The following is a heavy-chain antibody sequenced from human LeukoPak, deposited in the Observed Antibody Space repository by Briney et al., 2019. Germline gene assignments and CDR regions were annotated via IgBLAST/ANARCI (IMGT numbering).Heavy chain of an antibody. V-gene: IGHV3-49*04. CDR3: ARGIIGLRGFDY. D-gene: IGHD1-20*01. J-gene: IGHJ4*02. CDR2: IRNKAYGGTA. CDR1: GFTFGDYA. Sequence: GRSLRLSCTASGFTFGDYAMSWVRQAPGKGLEWVGFIRNKAYGGTAEYAASVKGRFTISRDDSKSIAYLQMNSLKTEDTAVYYCARGIIGLRGFDYRGQGTLVTVSS.